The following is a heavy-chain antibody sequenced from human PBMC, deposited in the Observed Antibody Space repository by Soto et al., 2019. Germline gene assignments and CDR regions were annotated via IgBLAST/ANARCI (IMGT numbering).Heavy chain of an antibody. CDR1: GFTFSSYW. V-gene: IGHV3-7*01. CDR2: IRQDGSEE. D-gene: IGHD6-13*01. J-gene: IGHJ6*02. CDR3: ARIAATGRGWDV. Sequence: EVQLVESGGGLVQPGGSLRLSCVDSGFTFSSYWMSWVRQAPVKGLEWVGNIRQDGSEENYVDSLKGRFIISRDNAKNSMYLQMNSLRAEDTAVYYCARIAATGRGWDVWGQGTTVVVSS.